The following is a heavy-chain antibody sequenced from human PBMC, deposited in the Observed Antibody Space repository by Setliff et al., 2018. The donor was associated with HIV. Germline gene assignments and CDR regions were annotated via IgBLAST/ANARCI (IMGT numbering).Heavy chain of an antibody. CDR2: TTSNGRTT. V-gene: IGHV3-23*01. J-gene: IGHJ4*02. Sequence: PGGSLRLSCAASGLTFSAYAMTWVRQAPGKGLEWVSATTSNGRTTDYAESVRGRFILSRDNSGNTLYLQMTSLRAEDTATYYCAKAWGSGYPSFESALMFDVWGQGTLVTVSS. D-gene: IGHD3-16*01. CDR1: GLTFSAYA. CDR3: AKAWGSGYPSFESALMFDV.